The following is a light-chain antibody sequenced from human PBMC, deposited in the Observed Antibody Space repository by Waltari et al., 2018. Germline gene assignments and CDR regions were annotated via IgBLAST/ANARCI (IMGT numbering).Light chain of an antibody. J-gene: IGKJ4*01. V-gene: IGKV3-11*01. Sequence: EIVLTQSPATLSLSPGERATPSCRASQRVRSYLAWYQQKLGQAPRLLIYDVSNRATGIPARFSGSGSGTDFTLTISSLEPEDFATYYCQQRYSWPLTFGGGTKVEIK. CDR1: QRVRSY. CDR2: DVS. CDR3: QQRYSWPLT.